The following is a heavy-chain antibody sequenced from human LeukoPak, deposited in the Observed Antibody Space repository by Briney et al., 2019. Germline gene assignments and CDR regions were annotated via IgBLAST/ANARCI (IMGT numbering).Heavy chain of an antibody. J-gene: IGHJ6*02. D-gene: IGHD3-3*01. CDR2: IYYSGST. CDR3: ARYFRGGVVTHYYYYYGMDV. Sequence: SQTLSLTCTVSGGSISSGDYYWSWIRQPPGKGLEWIGYIYYSGSTYHNPSLKSRVTISVDTSKNQFSLKLSSVTAADTAVYYCARYFRGGVVTHYYYYYGMDVWGQGTTVTVSS. V-gene: IGHV4-30-4*01. CDR1: GGSISSGDYY.